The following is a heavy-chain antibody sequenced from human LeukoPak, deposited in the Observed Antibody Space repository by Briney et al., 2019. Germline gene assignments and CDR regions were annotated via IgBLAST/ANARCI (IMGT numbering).Heavy chain of an antibody. V-gene: IGHV3-30*18. CDR1: GFTFSSYG. CDR2: ISYDGSNK. Sequence: PGGSLRLSCAASGFTFSSYGMFWVRQAPGKGLEWVAVISYDGSNKYYADSVKGRFTISRDNSKNTLYLQMNSLRAEDTAVYYCAKDPTRTSYDAFDIWGQGTMVTVSS. J-gene: IGHJ3*02. D-gene: IGHD3-16*01. CDR3: AKDPTRTSYDAFDI.